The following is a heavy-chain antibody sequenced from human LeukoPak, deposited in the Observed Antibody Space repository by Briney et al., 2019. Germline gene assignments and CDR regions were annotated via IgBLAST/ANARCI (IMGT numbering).Heavy chain of an antibody. Sequence: ASVKVSCKASGYTFTSYGISWVRQAPGQGLEWMGWISAYNGNTNYAQKLQGRVTMTTDTSTSTAYMELRSLRSDDTAVYYCARLRVRFGELPKEGYYFDYWGQGTLVTVSS. CDR3: ARLRVRFGELPKEGYYFDY. J-gene: IGHJ4*02. V-gene: IGHV1-18*01. D-gene: IGHD3-10*01. CDR2: ISAYNGNT. CDR1: GYTFTSYG.